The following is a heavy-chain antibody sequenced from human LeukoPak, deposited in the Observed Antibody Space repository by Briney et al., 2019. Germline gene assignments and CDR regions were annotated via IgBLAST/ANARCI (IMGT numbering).Heavy chain of an antibody. J-gene: IGHJ6*02. CDR3: ARVAWYDWTRPDIRGFDV. Sequence: ASVKVSCKTSGYIFNNYATTWVRQAPGQGLEWMGWINPYNGHTNYAREIQGRVAMTIDTSTTTGYMELRTLRSDDTAVYFCARVAWYDWTRPDIRGFDVWGQGTAIIVSS. CDR1: GYIFNNYA. D-gene: IGHD1-20*01. V-gene: IGHV1-18*01. CDR2: INPYNGHT.